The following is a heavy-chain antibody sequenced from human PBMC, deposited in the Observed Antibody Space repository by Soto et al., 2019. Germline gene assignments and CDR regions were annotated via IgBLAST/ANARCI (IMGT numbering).Heavy chain of an antibody. CDR1: GFTFSSYW. Sequence: GGSLRLSCAASGFTFSSYWIHWLRQAPKEGLVWVSRINSDGSSTSYADSVKGRFTISRDNAKNTLYLQMNSLRAEDTAVYYCARGPLMYYGMDVWGQGTTVTVSS. V-gene: IGHV3-74*01. J-gene: IGHJ6*02. CDR3: ARGPLMYYGMDV. CDR2: INSDGSST.